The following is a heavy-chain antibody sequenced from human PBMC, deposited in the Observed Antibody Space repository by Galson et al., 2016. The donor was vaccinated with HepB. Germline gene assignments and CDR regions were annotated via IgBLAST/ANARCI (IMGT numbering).Heavy chain of an antibody. D-gene: IGHD1-1*01. Sequence: SLRLSCAASGFVFSNFGLSWVRQAPGKGLEWVASTSTGRTTYYSDSVQGRLTISRDNSNNTLYLQMNGLRAEDTAVYYCAKERLVRRIFDHWGQGTLLTVSS. CDR2: TSTGRTT. J-gene: IGHJ4*02. CDR1: GFVFSNFG. CDR3: AKERLVRRIFDH. V-gene: IGHV3-23*01.